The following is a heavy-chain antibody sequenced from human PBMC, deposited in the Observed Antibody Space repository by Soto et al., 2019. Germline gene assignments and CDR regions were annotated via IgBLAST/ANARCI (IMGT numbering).Heavy chain of an antibody. J-gene: IGHJ5*02. CDR2: IYHSGST. CDR3: GRGGDSVNPPDWFDP. D-gene: IGHD2-15*01. V-gene: IGHV4-30-2*01. Sequence: QLQLQESGSGLVKPSQTLSLTWAVSGGYISSGGYSWSWIRQPPGKGVEWIGDIYHSGSTDYNPSLKSRDARSVEGSKNQFSLKLLAVTAADTAVVYCGRGGDSVNPPDWFDPWGQGTLVTVSS. CDR1: GGYISSGGYS.